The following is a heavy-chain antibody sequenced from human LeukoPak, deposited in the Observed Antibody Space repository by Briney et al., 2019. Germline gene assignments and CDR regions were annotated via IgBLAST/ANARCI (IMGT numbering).Heavy chain of an antibody. CDR3: ARAEVNYDILDAFDI. D-gene: IGHD3-22*01. V-gene: IGHV4-59*01. CDR2: IYYSGST. Sequence: SETLSLTCTVSGGSISSYYWSWIRQPPGKGLEWIGYIYYSGSTNYNSSLKSRVTISVDTSKNQFSLKLSSVTAADTAVYYCARAEVNYDILDAFDIWGQGTMVTVSS. J-gene: IGHJ3*02. CDR1: GGSISSYY.